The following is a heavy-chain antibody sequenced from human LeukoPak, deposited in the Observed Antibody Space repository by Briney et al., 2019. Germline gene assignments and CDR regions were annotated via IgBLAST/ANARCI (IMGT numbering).Heavy chain of an antibody. CDR1: GYSFTSYW. D-gene: IGHD3-10*01. CDR2: IYPGDSDT. Sequence: GESLKISCKGSGYSFTSYWIGWVRQMPGKGLEWMGIIYPGDSDTRYSPSFQGQVTISADKSISTAYLQWSSLKASDTAMYYCASRGITMVRGVIPPFDYWGQGTLVTVSS. J-gene: IGHJ4*02. CDR3: ASRGITMVRGVIPPFDY. V-gene: IGHV5-51*01.